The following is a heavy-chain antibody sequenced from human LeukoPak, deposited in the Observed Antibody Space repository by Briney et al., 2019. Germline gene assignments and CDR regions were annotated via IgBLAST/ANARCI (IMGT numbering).Heavy chain of an antibody. D-gene: IGHD6-19*01. CDR1: GASMSSNY. J-gene: IGHJ4*02. CDR3: ASTRRAAVAGRFDS. Sequence: SETLSLTCTVSGASMSSNYWSWIRQPPGRGLEWIGYIYYSGNTNSSPSLGSRVTMSLDASKNQFSLKVNSVTAADTAIYYCASTRRAAVAGRFDSWGQGTLVTVSS. V-gene: IGHV4-59*08. CDR2: IYYSGNT.